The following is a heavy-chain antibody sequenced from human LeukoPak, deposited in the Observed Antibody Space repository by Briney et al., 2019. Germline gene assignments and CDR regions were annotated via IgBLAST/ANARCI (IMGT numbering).Heavy chain of an antibody. CDR1: GFTFDDYA. CDR2: IYYSGNT. V-gene: IGHV4-59*01. Sequence: PGGSLRLSCAASGFTFDDYAMHWVRQGPGKGLEWIGYIYYSGNTYYSPSLKSRVTISVDTSKNQFSLKLSSVTAADTAVYYCARAAAGTNDYWGQGTLVTVSS. CDR3: ARAAAGTNDY. J-gene: IGHJ4*02. D-gene: IGHD1-7*01.